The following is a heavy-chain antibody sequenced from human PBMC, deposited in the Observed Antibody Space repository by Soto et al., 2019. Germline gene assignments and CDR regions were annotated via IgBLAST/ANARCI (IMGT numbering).Heavy chain of an antibody. D-gene: IGHD4-17*01. CDR2: ISGSGDYT. V-gene: IGHV3-23*01. CDR1: GFTFDNYA. J-gene: IGHJ4*02. Sequence: GSLRLSCATSGFTFDNYAGSWVRQAPGKGLEWVSFISGSGDYTYYADSVRGRLTISRDNSQNTLYLQMNGLRVEDTAMYFCASPLTTGIDLDSWGQGT. CDR3: ASPLTTGIDLDS.